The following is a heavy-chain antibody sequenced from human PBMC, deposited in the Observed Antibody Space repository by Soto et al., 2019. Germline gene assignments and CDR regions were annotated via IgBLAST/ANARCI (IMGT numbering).Heavy chain of an antibody. Sequence: QVQLVESGGGVVQPGRSLRLSCAASGFTFSSYGMHWVRQAPGKGLEWVALIWYDGSNKYYADSVKGRFSISRDNSKNTLYLQMNSLRAEDTAVYYCARGTDYGEYWGQGTLLTVSS. CDR1: GFTFSSYG. J-gene: IGHJ4*02. CDR3: ARGTDYGEY. D-gene: IGHD4-17*01. V-gene: IGHV3-33*01. CDR2: IWYDGSNK.